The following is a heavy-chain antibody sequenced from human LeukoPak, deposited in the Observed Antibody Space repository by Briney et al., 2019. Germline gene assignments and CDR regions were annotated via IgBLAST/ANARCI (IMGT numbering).Heavy chain of an antibody. V-gene: IGHV4-61*09. CDR3: ARATTYDILTGYSDY. Sequence: PSQTLSLTCTVSGGSISSGSYYWSWIRQPAGKRLEWIGHIYRSGSTNYNPSLKIRVTISVDTSKNQFSLKLRSVTAADTAVYYCARATTYDILTGYSDYWGQGTLVTVSS. J-gene: IGHJ4*02. CDR1: GGSISSGSYY. D-gene: IGHD3-9*01. CDR2: IYRSGST.